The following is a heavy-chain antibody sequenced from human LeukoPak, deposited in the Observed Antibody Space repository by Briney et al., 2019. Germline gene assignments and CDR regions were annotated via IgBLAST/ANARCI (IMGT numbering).Heavy chain of an antibody. Sequence: PSETLSLTCTVSGDSISTYYWSWIRQPPGKGLEWIGYISNSVYTNYNPSPTSRVTMSVDTSKNQFSLKLTSVAAADTAVYYCARHARSDYANAKFDYWGQGALVTVSS. D-gene: IGHD6-25*01. CDR3: ARHARSDYANAKFDY. V-gene: IGHV4-59*08. CDR1: GDSISTYY. CDR2: ISNSVYT. J-gene: IGHJ4*02.